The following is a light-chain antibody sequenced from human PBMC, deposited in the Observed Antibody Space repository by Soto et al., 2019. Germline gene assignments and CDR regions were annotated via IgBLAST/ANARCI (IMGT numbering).Light chain of an antibody. CDR2: DVS. Sequence: QSVLTQPASVSGSPGQSITISCTGASSDVGGYNYVSWYQHHPGKAPKLMIYDVSNRPSGVSNRFSGSKSGNTASLTISGRQAEDEADYYCTSSTSSSTLEVFGGGTKLTVL. CDR3: TSSTSSSTLEV. CDR1: SSDVGGYNY. J-gene: IGLJ2*01. V-gene: IGLV2-14*03.